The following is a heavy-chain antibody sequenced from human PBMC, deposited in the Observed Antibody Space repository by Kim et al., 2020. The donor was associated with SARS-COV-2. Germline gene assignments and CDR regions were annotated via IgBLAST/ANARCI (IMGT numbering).Heavy chain of an antibody. V-gene: IGHV3-43*02. CDR2: ISGDGGST. Sequence: GGSLRLSCAASGFTFDDYAMHWVRQAPGKGLEWVSLISGDGGSTYYADSVKGRFTISRDNSKNSLYLQMNSLRTEDTALYYCAKDISYCGGDCYLGYFDYWGQGTLVTVSS. J-gene: IGHJ4*02. D-gene: IGHD2-21*02. CDR3: AKDISYCGGDCYLGYFDY. CDR1: GFTFDDYA.